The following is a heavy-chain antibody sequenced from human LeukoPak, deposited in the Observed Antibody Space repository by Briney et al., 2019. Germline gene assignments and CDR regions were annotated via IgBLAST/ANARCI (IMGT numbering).Heavy chain of an antibody. J-gene: IGHJ4*02. CDR2: IYSGGST. D-gene: IGHD5-18*01. CDR1: GFTVSSNH. V-gene: IGHV3-53*01. Sequence: QSGGSLRLSCAASGFTVSSNHMSWVRQAPGKGLEWVAAIYSGGSTHYADSVKGRFTVPRDNSKNTLYLQMNSLRAEDTAVYYCARGMIQLWHWGQGTLVTVSS. CDR3: ARGMIQLWH.